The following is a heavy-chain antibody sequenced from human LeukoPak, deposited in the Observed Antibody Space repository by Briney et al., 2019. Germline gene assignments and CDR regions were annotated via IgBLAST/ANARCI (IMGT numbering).Heavy chain of an antibody. Sequence: GGSLRLSCAASGFDLTTYDMTWVRQAPAKGLEWVSSIRIGGGGTYYADSVKGRFTISRDNSENTLHLQMNNLRVEDTARYFCARCMVLSQGWCNWFDPRRQAPMVTVSS. CDR2: IRIGGGGT. D-gene: IGHD6-13*01. CDR1: GFDLTTYD. CDR3: ARCMVLSQGWCNWFDP. V-gene: IGHV3-23*01. J-gene: IGHJ5*02.